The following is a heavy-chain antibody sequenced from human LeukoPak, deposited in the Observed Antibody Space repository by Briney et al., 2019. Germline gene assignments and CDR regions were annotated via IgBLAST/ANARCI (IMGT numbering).Heavy chain of an antibody. CDR1: GFTFSSYG. CDR3: ARKHGSGSYYKEGFDY. V-gene: IGHV3-30*03. CDR2: ISYDGSNK. J-gene: IGHJ4*02. Sequence: GGSLRLSCAASGFTFSSYGMHWVRQAPGKGLEWVAVISYDGSNKYYADSVKGRFTISRDNSKNTLYLQMNSLRAEDTAVYYCARKHGSGSYYKEGFDYWGQGTLVTVSS. D-gene: IGHD3-10*01.